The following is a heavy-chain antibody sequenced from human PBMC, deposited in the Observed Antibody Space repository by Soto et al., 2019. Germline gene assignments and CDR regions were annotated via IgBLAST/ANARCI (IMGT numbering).Heavy chain of an antibody. V-gene: IGHV3-30*18. Sequence: PGGSLRLSCAASGFTFSSYGMHWVRQAPGKGLEWMAVISYDGSNKYYADSVKGRFTISRDNSKNTLYLQMNSLRAEDTAVYYCAKVRRSNSGPCDYWGQGTLVTVSS. CDR1: GFTFSSYG. CDR3: AKVRRSNSGPCDY. J-gene: IGHJ4*02. D-gene: IGHD2-15*01. CDR2: ISYDGSNK.